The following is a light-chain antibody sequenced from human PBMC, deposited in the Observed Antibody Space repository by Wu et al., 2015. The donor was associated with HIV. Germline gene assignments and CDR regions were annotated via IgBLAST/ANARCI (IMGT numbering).Light chain of an antibody. CDR1: QNIGTH. CDR3: QQYHNLVA. CDR2: AAS. Sequence: ILMRQSPATLSVSPGERAALSCRASQNIGTHLAWYQHKPGQAPRLLMYAASTRATGIPARFSGSGSGTEFTLTISGLQSEDFAVYYCQQYHNLVAFGGGTKVEIK. V-gene: IGKV3-15*01. J-gene: IGKJ4*01.